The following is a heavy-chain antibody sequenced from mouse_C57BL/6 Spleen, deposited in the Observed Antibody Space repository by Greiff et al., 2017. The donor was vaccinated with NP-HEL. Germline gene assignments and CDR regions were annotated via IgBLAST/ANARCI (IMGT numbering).Heavy chain of an antibody. CDR2: IDPSDSYT. J-gene: IGHJ4*01. D-gene: IGHD1-1*01. V-gene: IGHV1-69*01. CDR3: ASNYGSSGYAMDY. CDR1: GYTFTSYW. Sequence: VQLQQPGAELVMPGASVKLSCKASGYTFTSYWMHWVKQRPGQGLEWIGEIDPSDSYTNYNQKFKGKSTLTVDKSSSTAYMQLSSLTSEDSAVYYCASNYGSSGYAMDYWGQGTSVTVSS.